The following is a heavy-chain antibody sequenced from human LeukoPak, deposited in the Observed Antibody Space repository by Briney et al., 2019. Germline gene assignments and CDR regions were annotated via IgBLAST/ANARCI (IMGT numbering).Heavy chain of an antibody. CDR2: IYYSGST. CDR1: GGSISSGDYY. D-gene: IGHD3-22*01. Sequence: SETLSLTCTVSGGSISSGDYYWSWIRQPPGKGLEWIGYIYYSGSTYYNPSLKSRVTISVDTSKNQFSLKLSSVTAADTAVYYCSRDHYYDSSGYYWGYYYYGMDVWGQGTTVTVSS. J-gene: IGHJ6*02. V-gene: IGHV4-30-4*01. CDR3: SRDHYYDSSGYYWGYYYYGMDV.